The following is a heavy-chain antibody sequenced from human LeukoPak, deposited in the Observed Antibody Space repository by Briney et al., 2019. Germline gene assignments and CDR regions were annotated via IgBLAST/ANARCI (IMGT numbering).Heavy chain of an antibody. J-gene: IGHJ4*02. V-gene: IGHV4-4*07. CDR2: IYTSGST. CDR1: GGSISSYY. CDR3: ARTEDIVVVVAAK. D-gene: IGHD2-15*01. Sequence: PSETLSLTCTVSGGSISSYYWSWIRQPAGKGLEWIGRIYTSGSTNYNPSLKSRVTMSVGTSKNQFSLKLSSVTAADTAVYYCARTEDIVVVVAAKWGQGTLVTVSS.